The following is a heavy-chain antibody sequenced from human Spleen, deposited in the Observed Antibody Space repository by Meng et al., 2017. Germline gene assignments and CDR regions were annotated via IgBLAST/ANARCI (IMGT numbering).Heavy chain of an antibody. CDR1: GGSLRGHY. Sequence: QVQLQHWGAGLWKPVDTLSLTCAVYGGSLRGHYWSWIRQLQGTVLEWIGEINHSGSTNYNPSLKSRVTRSVDTSKNQFSLKLSSVTAADTAVYYCARGRNTQQWLVGRKVTDYWGQGTLVTVSS. D-gene: IGHD6-19*01. J-gene: IGHJ4*02. CDR3: ARGRNTQQWLVGRKVTDY. CDR2: INHSGST. V-gene: IGHV4-34*01.